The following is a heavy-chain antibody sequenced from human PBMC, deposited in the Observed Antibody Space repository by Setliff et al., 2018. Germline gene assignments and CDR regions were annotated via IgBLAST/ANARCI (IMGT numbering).Heavy chain of an antibody. CDR2: IYTSGST. CDR1: GGSISNYY. Sequence: SETLSLTCTVSGGSISNYYWSWIRQPAGKGLEWIGRIYTSGSTNYNPSLKSRVTMSVDTSKNQFSLKLSSVTAADTAVYYCARKGISALSGAFDMWGQGTRVTVS. CDR3: ARKGISALSGAFDM. J-gene: IGHJ3*02. V-gene: IGHV4-4*07. D-gene: IGHD1-26*01.